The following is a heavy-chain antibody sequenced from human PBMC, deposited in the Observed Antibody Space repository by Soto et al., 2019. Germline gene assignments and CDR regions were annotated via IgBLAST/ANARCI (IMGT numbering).Heavy chain of an antibody. J-gene: IGHJ5*02. V-gene: IGHV4-31*03. CDR1: GASLRGSGNY. Sequence: SETLSLTCTVTGASLRGSGNYWSSICHHPGEDMELIGYIFYSGSTYYNPSLKSRVSISMDTSKNQFSLNLNSVTAADTAVYYCARVIEPYTTTVWFDPWGQGTLVTVS. CDR2: IFYSGST. D-gene: IGHD3-16*02. CDR3: ARVIEPYTTTVWFDP.